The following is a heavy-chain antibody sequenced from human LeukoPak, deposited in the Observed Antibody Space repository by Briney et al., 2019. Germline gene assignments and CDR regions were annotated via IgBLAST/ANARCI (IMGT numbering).Heavy chain of an antibody. CDR3: ARDLVSYYGSGNYYYYMDV. CDR2: IYTSGST. V-gene: IGHV4-4*07. J-gene: IGHJ6*03. Sequence: SETLSLTCTVSGGSISSYYWSWIRQPAGRGLEWIARIYTSGSTNYNPSLKSRVTMSVDTSKNQFSLKLSSVTAADTAVYYCARDLVSYYGSGNYYYYMDVWGKGTTVTISS. D-gene: IGHD3-10*01. CDR1: GGSISSYY.